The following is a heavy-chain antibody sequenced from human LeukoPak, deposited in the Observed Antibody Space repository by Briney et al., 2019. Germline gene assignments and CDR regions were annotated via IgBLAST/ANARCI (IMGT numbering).Heavy chain of an antibody. V-gene: IGHV1-18*01. J-gene: IGHJ5*02. D-gene: IGHD2-2*01. Sequence: GASVKVSCKASGYTFTSYGISWVRQAPGQGLEWMGWISAYNGNTNYAQKLQGRVTMTTDTSTSTAYMELSSLRSEDTAVYYCARERSYCSSTSCYVDWFDPWGQGTLVTVSS. CDR3: ARERSYCSSTSCYVDWFDP. CDR2: ISAYNGNT. CDR1: GYTFTSYG.